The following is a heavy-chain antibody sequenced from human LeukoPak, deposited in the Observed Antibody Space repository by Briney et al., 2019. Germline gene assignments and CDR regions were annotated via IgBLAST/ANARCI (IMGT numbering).Heavy chain of an antibody. D-gene: IGHD1-14*01. V-gene: IGHV3-74*01. CDR3: ARSNQADDY. J-gene: IGHJ4*02. CDR1: GFTFSSYW. CDR2: INPGGSSI. Sequence: PGGFLRLSCAASGFTFSSYWMHWVRQAPGKGLVWVARINPGGSSITYADSVKGRFTISRDNAKNTLYLQMDSLRAEDTGVYYCARSNQADDYWGQGTLVTVSS.